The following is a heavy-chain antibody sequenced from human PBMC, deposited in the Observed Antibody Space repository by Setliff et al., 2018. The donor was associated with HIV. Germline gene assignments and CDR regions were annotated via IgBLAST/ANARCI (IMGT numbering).Heavy chain of an antibody. CDR2: ISGSGGRT. Sequence: GGSLRLSCAASGFTFSNYAMSWVRQAPGKGLEWVSTISGSGGRTYNADSAKGRFTISRDNSKNTLYLQMNSLRAEDTAVYYCEKGSPQLFYYMDVWGKGTTVTVSS. CDR1: GFTFSNYA. J-gene: IGHJ6*03. CDR3: EKGSPQLFYYMDV. D-gene: IGHD5-18*01. V-gene: IGHV3-23*01.